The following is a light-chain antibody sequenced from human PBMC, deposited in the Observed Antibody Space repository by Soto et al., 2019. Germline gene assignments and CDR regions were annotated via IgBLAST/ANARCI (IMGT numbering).Light chain of an antibody. CDR1: SSNIGAGYD. CDR3: QSYDSSLSGSYV. CDR2: VNS. J-gene: IGLJ1*01. V-gene: IGLV1-40*01. Sequence: QSVLAQPPSVSGAPGQRVTISCTGSSSNIGAGYDVHWYHQLPGTAPKLLIYVNSNRPSGVPDRFSGSKSGTSASLAITGLQAEDEADYYCQSYDSSLSGSYVFGTGTKLTVL.